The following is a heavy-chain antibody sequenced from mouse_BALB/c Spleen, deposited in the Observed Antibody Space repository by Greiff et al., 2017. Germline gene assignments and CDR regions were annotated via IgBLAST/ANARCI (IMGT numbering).Heavy chain of an antibody. J-gene: IGHJ1*01. D-gene: IGHD1-1*01. CDR1: GYSFTGYF. Sequence: EVQLVESGPELVKPGASVKISCKASGYSFTGYFMNWVKQSHGKSLEWIGRINPYNGDTFYNQKFKGKATLTVDKSSSTAHMELLSLTSEDSAVYYCGREGGFHYGSSYLWYFDVWGAGTTVTVSS. V-gene: IGHV1-37*01. CDR2: INPYNGDT. CDR3: GREGGFHYGSSYLWYFDV.